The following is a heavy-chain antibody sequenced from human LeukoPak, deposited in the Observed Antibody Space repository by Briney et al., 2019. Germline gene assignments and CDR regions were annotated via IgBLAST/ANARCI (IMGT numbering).Heavy chain of an antibody. CDR2: INSDGSWT. CDR3: VSFYETY. J-gene: IGHJ4*02. V-gene: IGHV3-74*01. CDR1: GNYW. Sequence: GGSLRLSCAASGNYWMHWVRQAPGKGLVWVSHINSDGSWTSYADSVKGRFTISKGNAKNTVYLQMNGLRAEDTAVYYCVSFYETYWGRGTLVTVSS. D-gene: IGHD2/OR15-2a*01.